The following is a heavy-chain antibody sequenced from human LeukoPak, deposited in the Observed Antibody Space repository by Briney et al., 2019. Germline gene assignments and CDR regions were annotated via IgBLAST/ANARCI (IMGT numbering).Heavy chain of an antibody. Sequence: ASVKVSCKASGYTFTSYDINWVRQAPGQGLEWMGWVSGYNGNTNYAQKFEGRVAMTTDTSSSTAYMELRSLRSDDTAIYYCARGDWFAPGGQGPLAPVSS. D-gene: IGHD2-21*01. V-gene: IGHV1-18*01. CDR3: ARGDWFAP. CDR1: GYTFTSYD. J-gene: IGHJ5*02. CDR2: VSGYNGNT.